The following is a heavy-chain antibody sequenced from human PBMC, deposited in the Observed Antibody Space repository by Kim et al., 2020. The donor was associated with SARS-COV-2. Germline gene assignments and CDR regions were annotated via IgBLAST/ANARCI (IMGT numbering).Heavy chain of an antibody. CDR1: GGSFSGYY. V-gene: IGHV4-34*01. CDR2: INHSGST. CDR3: ASGSRSWFLVY. Sequence: SETLSLTCAVYGGSFSGYYWSWIRQRPGQGLEWIGEINHSGSTNYNPSLKSRVTISVDTSKNQFSLKLSSVTAADTAVYYCASGSRSWFLVYWGQGTLVTVSS. D-gene: IGHD3-9*01. J-gene: IGHJ4*02.